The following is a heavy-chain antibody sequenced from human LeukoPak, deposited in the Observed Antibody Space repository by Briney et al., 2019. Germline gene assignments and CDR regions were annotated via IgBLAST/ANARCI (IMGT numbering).Heavy chain of an antibody. V-gene: IGHV3-7*03. Sequence: GGSLRLSCAGSGFTFSGYWMSWVRQAPGKGLEWVASINQHGSRIHYVDSVRGRFTISRDTSKNTLYLQMNSLRAEDTAIYYCAKAGRPQAVAGWIDYWGQGTLVTVSS. CDR3: AKAGRPQAVAGWIDY. CDR1: GFTFSGYW. D-gene: IGHD6-19*01. J-gene: IGHJ4*02. CDR2: INQHGSRI.